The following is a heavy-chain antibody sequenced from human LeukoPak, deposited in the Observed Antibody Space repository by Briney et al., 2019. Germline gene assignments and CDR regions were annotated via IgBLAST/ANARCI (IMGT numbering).Heavy chain of an antibody. CDR3: AKDQRSWRPIAAAGLDY. D-gene: IGHD6-13*01. J-gene: IGHJ4*02. CDR1: GFTFSSYA. V-gene: IGHV3-23*01. Sequence: PGGSLRLSCAASGFTFSSYAMSWVRQAPGKGLEWVSAISGSGGSTYYADSVKGRFTISRDNSKNTLYLQMNSLRAEDTAVYYCAKDQRSWRPIAAAGLDYWGQGTLVTVSS. CDR2: ISGSGGST.